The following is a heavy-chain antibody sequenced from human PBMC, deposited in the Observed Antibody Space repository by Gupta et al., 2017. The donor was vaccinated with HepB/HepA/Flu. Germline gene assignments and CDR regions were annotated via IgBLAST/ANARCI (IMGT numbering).Heavy chain of an antibody. J-gene: IGHJ3*02. CDR3: ARGLLRHHQFPLSRASAFDI. V-gene: IGHV4-34*01. CDR2: IKHSGST. CDR1: GGSFSGYY. D-gene: IGHD1-14*01. Sequence: QVQLQQWGAGLLKPSETLSLTCAVYGGSFSGYYWSWIRQPPGKGLEWIGEIKHSGSTNYNPSLKSRVTISVDTYKNQFSLKLSSVTAADTAVYYCARGLLRHHQFPLSRASAFDIWGQGTMVTVSS.